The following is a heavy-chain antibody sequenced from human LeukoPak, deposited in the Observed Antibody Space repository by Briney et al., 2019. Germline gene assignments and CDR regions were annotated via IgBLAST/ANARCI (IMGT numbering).Heavy chain of an antibody. CDR2: IFTTGST. D-gene: IGHD6-6*01. CDR3: AREAEYSSSSGYYYYYYYMDV. V-gene: IGHV4-61*09. J-gene: IGHJ6*03. CDR1: GGSINGGSYY. Sequence: SETLSLTCSVSGGSINGGSYYWSWIRQPAGKPLEWIGHIFTTGSTSYNPSLRTRVTISEDSSKDQFSLNLKSVTAADTAVYYCAREAEYSSSSGYYYYYYYMDVWGKGTTVTVSS.